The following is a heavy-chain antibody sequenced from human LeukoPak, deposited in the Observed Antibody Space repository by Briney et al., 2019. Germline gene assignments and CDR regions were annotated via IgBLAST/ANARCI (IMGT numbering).Heavy chain of an antibody. CDR1: GGSISSGSYY. V-gene: IGHV4-61*02. CDR2: IYTSGST. J-gene: IGHJ6*03. Sequence: SETLSLTCTVSGGSISSGSYYWSWIRQPAGKGLEWIGRIYTSGSTNYNPSLKSRVTISVDTSKNQFSLKLSSVTAADTAVYYCARDHSSSSFYYYYVDVWGKGTTVTVSS. CDR3: ARDHSSSSFYYYYVDV. D-gene: IGHD6-6*01.